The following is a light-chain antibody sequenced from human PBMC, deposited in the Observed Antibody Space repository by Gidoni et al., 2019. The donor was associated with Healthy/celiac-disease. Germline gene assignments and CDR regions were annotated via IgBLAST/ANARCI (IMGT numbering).Light chain of an antibody. V-gene: IGKV4-1*01. CDR1: QSVLYCSNNMNY. CDR2: WAS. J-gene: IGKJ2*01. CDR3: QQYYSTAYT. Sequence: IVMTQSPASQAVSLGERATINRKSSQSVLYCSNNMNYLACYQQKPGQPPKLLIYWASTRESGVPDRFSGSGSGTDFTLTISSLQAEDVAVYYCQQYYSTAYTFXXXTKLEIK.